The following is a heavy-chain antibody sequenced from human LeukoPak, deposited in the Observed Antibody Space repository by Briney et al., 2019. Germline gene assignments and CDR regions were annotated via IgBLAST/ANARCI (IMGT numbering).Heavy chain of an antibody. V-gene: IGHV3-48*01. Sequence: GGSLRLSCAASGFTFSSYNMNWVRQAPGKGLEGVSYISSSSSTIYYADSVKGRFTISRDNAKNSLYLQMNSLRAEDTAVYYCARGQATVTTLSAFDIWGQGTMVTVSS. CDR1: GFTFSSYN. CDR3: ARGQATVTTLSAFDI. D-gene: IGHD4-17*01. J-gene: IGHJ3*02. CDR2: ISSSSSTI.